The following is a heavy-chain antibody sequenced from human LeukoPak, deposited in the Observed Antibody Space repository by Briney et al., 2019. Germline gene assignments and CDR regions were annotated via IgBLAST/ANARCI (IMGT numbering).Heavy chain of an antibody. J-gene: IGHJ4*02. CDR1: GGSFSGYY. CDR2: INHSGST. Sequence: SETLSLTCAVYGGSFSGYYWSWIRQPPGKGLEWIGEINHSGSTNYNPSLKSRVTISVDTSKNQFSLKLSSVTAADTAVYYCARGGGSGSYSVYWGQGTLVTVSS. D-gene: IGHD3-10*01. CDR3: ARGGGSGSYSVY. V-gene: IGHV4-34*01.